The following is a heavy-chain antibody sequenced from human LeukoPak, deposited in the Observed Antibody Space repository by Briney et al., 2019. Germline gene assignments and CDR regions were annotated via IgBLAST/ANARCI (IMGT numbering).Heavy chain of an antibody. CDR2: IHGSASYN. D-gene: IGHD5-12*01. J-gene: IGHJ6*03. V-gene: IGHV3-21*06. Sequence: GGSLRLSCAASGFIFSNYYLNWVRQAPGKGLEWVSCIHGSASYNYYADSVKGRFAVSRDSAKNSLYLEMSSLRVEDTAVYYCVRAFGGYDSQRFYYNMDVWGKGTTVTVSS. CDR3: VRAFGGYDSQRFYYNMDV. CDR1: GFIFSNYY.